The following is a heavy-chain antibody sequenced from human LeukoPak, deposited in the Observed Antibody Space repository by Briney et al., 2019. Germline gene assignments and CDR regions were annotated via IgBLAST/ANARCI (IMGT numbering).Heavy chain of an antibody. Sequence: PSETLSLTCTVSGGSISSYYWSWIRQPPGKGLEWIGYIYYSGSTNYNPSLKRRVTISVDTAKKQFSLKLSSVTAADTAVYYCARDYGGKGWFDPWGQGTLVTVSS. J-gene: IGHJ5*02. CDR2: IYYSGST. V-gene: IGHV4-59*01. CDR1: GGSISSYY. CDR3: ARDYGGKGWFDP. D-gene: IGHD4-23*01.